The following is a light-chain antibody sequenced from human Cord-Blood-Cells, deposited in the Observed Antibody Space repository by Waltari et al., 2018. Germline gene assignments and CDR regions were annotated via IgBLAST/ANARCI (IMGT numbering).Light chain of an antibody. Sequence: QAGLTQSPSVSKGLRQTATLTCTGNSNNVGNQGAAWLQQHQGHPPKLLSYRNNNRPSGISERLSASRSGNTASLTITGLQPEDEADYYCSAWDSSLSAYVFGTGTKVTVL. J-gene: IGLJ1*01. CDR2: RNN. CDR3: SAWDSSLSAYV. CDR1: SNNVGNQG. V-gene: IGLV10-54*01.